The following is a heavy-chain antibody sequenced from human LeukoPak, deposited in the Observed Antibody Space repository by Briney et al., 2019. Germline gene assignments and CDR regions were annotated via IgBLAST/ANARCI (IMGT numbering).Heavy chain of an antibody. CDR1: GFTFSDYA. J-gene: IGHJ4*02. Sequence: GGSLRLSCAASGFTFSDYAMSWVRQAPGKGLEWVSFISSSSSIIYYADSVKGRFTISRDNAKNSLYLQMNSLRDEDTAVYYCARPDSRGYYVFDYWGQGTLVTVSS. D-gene: IGHD3-22*01. CDR2: ISSSSSII. CDR3: ARPDSRGYYVFDY. V-gene: IGHV3-48*02.